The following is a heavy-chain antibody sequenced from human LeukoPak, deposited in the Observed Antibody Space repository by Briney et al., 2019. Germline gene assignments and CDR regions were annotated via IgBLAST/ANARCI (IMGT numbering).Heavy chain of an antibody. D-gene: IGHD2-21*02. CDR3: ARDQAYCGGDCYFDF. J-gene: IGHJ4*02. CDR2: IYHSGST. V-gene: IGHV4-38-2*02. Sequence: SETLSLTCAVSDYSISSAYYWGWIRQPPGKGLEWIGSIYHSGSTDYNPSLKSRVTISVDTSKNQFSLRLRSVTAADTAVYYCARDQAYCGGDCYFDFWGQGTLVTVSS. CDR1: DYSISSAYY.